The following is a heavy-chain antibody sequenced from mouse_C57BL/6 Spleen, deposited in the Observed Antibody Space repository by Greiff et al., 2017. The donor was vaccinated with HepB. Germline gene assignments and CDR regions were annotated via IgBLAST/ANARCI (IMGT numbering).Heavy chain of an antibody. D-gene: IGHD2-1*01. J-gene: IGHJ1*03. V-gene: IGHV1-26*01. CDR3: ARNSLYYDFDV. CDR2: INPNNGGT. Sequence: EVQLQQSGPELVKPGASVKISCKASGYTFTDYYMNWVKQSHGKSLEWIGDINPNNGGTSYNQKFKGKATLTVDKSSSTAYMELRSLTSEDSAVYYCARNSLYYDFDVWGTGTTVTVSS. CDR1: GYTFTDYY.